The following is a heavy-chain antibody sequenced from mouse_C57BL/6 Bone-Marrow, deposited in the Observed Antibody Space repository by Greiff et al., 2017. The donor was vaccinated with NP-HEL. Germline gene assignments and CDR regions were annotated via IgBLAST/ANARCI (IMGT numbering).Heavy chain of an antibody. D-gene: IGHD2-5*01. V-gene: IGHV1-81*01. CDR1: GYTFTSYG. Sequence: QVQLKQSGAELARPGASVKLSCKASGYTFTSYGISWVKQRTGQGLEWIGEIYPRSGNTYYNEKFKGKATLTADKSSSTAYMELRSLTSEDPAVYFCENYYSKGYYAMDYWGQGTSVTVSS. CDR3: ENYYSKGYYAMDY. J-gene: IGHJ4*01. CDR2: IYPRSGNT.